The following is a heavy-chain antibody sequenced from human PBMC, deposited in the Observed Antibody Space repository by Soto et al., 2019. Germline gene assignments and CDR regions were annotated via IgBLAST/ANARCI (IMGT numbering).Heavy chain of an antibody. CDR3: AKADGEQWLLPHLDN. V-gene: IGHV3-23*01. Sequence: EVQLLESGGGVVQPGGSLRLSCVASGFNVKKFAMSWVRQAPGEGLEWVSGISCCGGSTLYADSVKGRFSIARDDSTNKLSLQMNNLRVEDTAQYYCAKADGEQWLLPHLDNWGQVTLVTVS. CDR2: ISCCGGST. CDR1: GFNVKKFA. D-gene: IGHD6-19*01. J-gene: IGHJ4*02.